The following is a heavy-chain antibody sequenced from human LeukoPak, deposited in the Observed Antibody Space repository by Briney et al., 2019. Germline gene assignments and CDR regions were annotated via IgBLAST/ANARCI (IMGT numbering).Heavy chain of an antibody. CDR2: IYYSGST. J-gene: IGHJ4*02. CDR1: GGSIGSYH. CDR3: ARNRWGTGASFDS. V-gene: IGHV4-59*01. D-gene: IGHD4-23*01. Sequence: SETLSLTCNVSGGSIGSYHWSWIRQSPGKGLEWIGDIYYSGSTNYNPSLKSRVTLLVDMSKNQFSLKVRSVTAVDTAMYYCARNRWGTGASFDSWGQGTLVTVSS.